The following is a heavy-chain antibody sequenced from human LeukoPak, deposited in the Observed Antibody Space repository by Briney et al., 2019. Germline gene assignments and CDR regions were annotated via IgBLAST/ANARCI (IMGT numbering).Heavy chain of an antibody. Sequence: PGGSLRLSCAASGFTFDDYAMHWVRQAPGKGLEWVLGISWNSGSIAYADSVKGRFTISRDNAKNSLYLQMNSLRAEDTALYYCAKDMDRSSWSSLDYWGQGTLVTVSS. J-gene: IGHJ4*02. D-gene: IGHD6-13*01. CDR1: GFTFDDYA. CDR3: AKDMDRSSWSSLDY. V-gene: IGHV3-9*01. CDR2: ISWNSGSI.